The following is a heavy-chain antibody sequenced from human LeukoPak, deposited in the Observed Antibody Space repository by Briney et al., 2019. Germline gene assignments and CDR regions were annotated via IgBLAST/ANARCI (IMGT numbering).Heavy chain of an antibody. CDR3: ASTRPNDYYDSSGYYYLPFDY. CDR1: GGSFSGYY. D-gene: IGHD3-22*01. CDR2: INHSGST. J-gene: IGHJ4*02. Sequence: SETLSLTCAVYGGSFSGYYWSWIRQPPGKGLEWIGEINHSGSTSYNPSLKSRVTISVDTSKNQFSLKLSSVTAADTTVYYCASTRPNDYYDSSGYYYLPFDYWGQGTLVTVSS. V-gene: IGHV4-34*01.